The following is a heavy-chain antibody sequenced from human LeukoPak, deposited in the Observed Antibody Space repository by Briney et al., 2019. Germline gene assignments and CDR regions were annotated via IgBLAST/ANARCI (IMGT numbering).Heavy chain of an antibody. CDR3: ARGDYGDYFYYFDY. D-gene: IGHD4-17*01. CDR2: SSPIFGTA. V-gene: IGHV1-69*05. Sequence: SVKVSCKASGGTFSSYAISWVRQAPGQGLEWMGRSSPIFGTANYAQKFQGRVTITTDESTSTAYMQLRSLRSEDTAVYYCARGDYGDYFYYFDYWGQGTLVTVSS. CDR1: GGTFSSYA. J-gene: IGHJ4*02.